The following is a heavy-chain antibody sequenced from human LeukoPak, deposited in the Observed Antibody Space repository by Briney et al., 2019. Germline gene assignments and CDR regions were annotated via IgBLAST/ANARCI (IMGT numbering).Heavy chain of an antibody. D-gene: IGHD3-22*01. CDR3: AKDRSGYLGYFES. Sequence: PGGSLRLSCVASGFTFSSNGMDWVRQAPGKGLGWEAVISYDGSPQNYADSVKGRFTISRDNHKNTVYLQMSSLRTEDTAVYYCAKDRSGYLGYFESWGQGTLVSVSS. J-gene: IGHJ4*02. V-gene: IGHV3-30*18. CDR1: GFTFSSNG. CDR2: ISYDGSPQ.